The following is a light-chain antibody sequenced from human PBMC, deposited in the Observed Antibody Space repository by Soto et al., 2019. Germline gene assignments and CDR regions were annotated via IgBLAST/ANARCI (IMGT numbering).Light chain of an antibody. CDR1: QSVSSY. Sequence: DIVLTQSPGTLSLSPGERATLSCRASQSVSSYLAWYQQKPGQAPRLLIYDASNRATGIPARFSGSGSGTDFTLTISSLEPEDFAIYYCQQRSNWPPTFGLGTRLEIK. J-gene: IGKJ5*01. CDR2: DAS. V-gene: IGKV3-11*01. CDR3: QQRSNWPPT.